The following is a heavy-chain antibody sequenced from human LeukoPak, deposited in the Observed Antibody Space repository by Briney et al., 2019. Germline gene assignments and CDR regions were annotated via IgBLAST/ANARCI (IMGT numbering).Heavy chain of an antibody. V-gene: IGHV4-38-2*02. Sequence: SETLSLTCTVSGYSISSGYYWGWIRQPPGKGLEWIGNIYPSGTTYYNPSLKTRVTISVDTSKNQFSLKLSPVTAADTAVYFCARAYSSSWYFNWFDPWGQGTLVTVSS. CDR3: ARAYSSSWYFNWFDP. J-gene: IGHJ5*02. D-gene: IGHD6-13*01. CDR1: GYSISSGYY. CDR2: IYPSGTT.